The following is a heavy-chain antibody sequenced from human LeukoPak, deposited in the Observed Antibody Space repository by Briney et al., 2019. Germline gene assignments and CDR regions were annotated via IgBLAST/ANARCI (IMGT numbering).Heavy chain of an antibody. V-gene: IGHV3-48*01. CDR3: ARVRIGGYCGGDCYSPDY. CDR1: GFTFSSYS. CDR2: ISSSSSTI. D-gene: IGHD2-21*02. J-gene: IGHJ4*02. Sequence: PGGSLRLSCAASGFTFSSYSMNWVRQAPGKGLEWVSYISSSSSTIYYADSVKGRFTISRDNSKNTLYLQMNSLRAEDTAMYYCARVRIGGYCGGDCYSPDYWGQGTLVTVSS.